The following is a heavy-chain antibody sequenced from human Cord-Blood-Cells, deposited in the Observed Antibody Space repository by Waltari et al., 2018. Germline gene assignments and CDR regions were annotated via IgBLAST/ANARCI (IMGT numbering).Heavy chain of an antibody. Sequence: EVQLVESGGGLVKPGGSLRLSCAASGFTFSNAWMSWVRQAPGKGLEWGGLIKSKTDGRTTDYPAPVKGRCTISREDSKNTLYLQMNSLKTEDTAVYYCTTGSNLSDAFDIWGQGTMVTVSS. CDR3: TTGSNLSDAFDI. J-gene: IGHJ3*02. CDR2: IKSKTDGRTT. V-gene: IGHV3-15*01. CDR1: GFTFSNAW. D-gene: IGHD7-27*01.